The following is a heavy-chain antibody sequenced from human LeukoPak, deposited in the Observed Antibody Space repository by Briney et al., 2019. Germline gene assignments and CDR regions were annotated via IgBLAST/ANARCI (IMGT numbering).Heavy chain of an antibody. J-gene: IGHJ6*03. Sequence: PGGSLRLSCAASGFVFGDYWMSWVRQTPGKGLEWVANINWDGSETHYVDSVRGRFTISRDNAKNSLYLQMNSLRAEDTAVYYCARVGPWVNPDYYYYMDVWGKGTTVTVSS. V-gene: IGHV3-7*01. D-gene: IGHD1-14*01. CDR1: GFVFGDYW. CDR3: ARVGPWVNPDYYYYMDV. CDR2: INWDGSET.